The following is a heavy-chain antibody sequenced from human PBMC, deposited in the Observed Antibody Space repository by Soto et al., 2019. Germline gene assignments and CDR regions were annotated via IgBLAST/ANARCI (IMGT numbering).Heavy chain of an antibody. J-gene: IGHJ4*02. V-gene: IGHV3-30*18. Sequence: VQLVESGGGVVQPGRSLRLSCAASGFTFSSYGMHWVRQAPGKGLEWVAVISYDGSNKYYADSVKGRFTISRDNSKNTLYLQMNSLRAEDTAVYYCAKDRIVLVPAALDYWGQGTLVTVSS. CDR3: AKDRIVLVPAALDY. D-gene: IGHD2-2*01. CDR1: GFTFSSYG. CDR2: ISYDGSNK.